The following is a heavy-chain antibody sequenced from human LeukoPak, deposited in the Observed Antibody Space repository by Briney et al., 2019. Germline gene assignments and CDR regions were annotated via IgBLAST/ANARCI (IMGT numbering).Heavy chain of an antibody. CDR3: ATSIAARPACDY. J-gene: IGHJ4*02. CDR2: IIPILGIA. Sequence: SVKVSCKASGGTFSSYAISWVRQAPGQGLEWMGRIIPILGIANYAQKFQGRVTITADKSTSTAYMELSSLRSEDTAVYYCATSIAARPACDYWGQGTLVTVSS. V-gene: IGHV1-69*04. CDR1: GGTFSSYA. D-gene: IGHD6-6*01.